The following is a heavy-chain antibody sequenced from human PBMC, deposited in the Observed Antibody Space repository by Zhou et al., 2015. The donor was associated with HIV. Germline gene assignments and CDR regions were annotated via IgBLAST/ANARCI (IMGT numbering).Heavy chain of an antibody. V-gene: IGHV1-69*01. CDR2: IIPIFGTA. CDR1: GGTFSSYA. D-gene: IGHD3-16*02. J-gene: IGHJ4*02. CDR3: ASVYDYVWGSYRFIPSGY. Sequence: QVQLVQSGAEVKKPGSSVKVSCKASGGTFSSYAISWVRQAPGQGLEWMGGIIPIFGTANYAQKFQGRVTITADESTSTAYMELSSLRSEDTAVYYCASVYDYVWGSYRFIPSGYWGQGTLVTVSS.